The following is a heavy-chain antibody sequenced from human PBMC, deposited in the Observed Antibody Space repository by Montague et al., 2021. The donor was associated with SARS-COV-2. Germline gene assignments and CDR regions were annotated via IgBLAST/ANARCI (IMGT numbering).Heavy chain of an antibody. CDR2: IYYSGST. CDR3: ATYYDILTGYYIDAFDI. Sequence: SETLSLTCTVSGGSISSSSYYWGWIRQPPGKGLEWIGSIYYSGSTYYNPSLKSPVTISVDTSKNQFSLKLSSVTAADTAVYYCATYYDILTGYYIDAFDIWGQGTMVTVSS. CDR1: GGSISSSSYY. J-gene: IGHJ3*02. D-gene: IGHD3-9*01. V-gene: IGHV4-39*01.